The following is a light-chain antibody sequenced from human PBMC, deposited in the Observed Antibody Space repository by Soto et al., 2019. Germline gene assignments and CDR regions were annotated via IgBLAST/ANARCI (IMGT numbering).Light chain of an antibody. V-gene: IGLV2-14*01. CDR1: SSDVGGYNY. CDR3: CSYTSSSTFV. Sequence: QSVLDPPAAVSGSPGPSITIPCTGTSSDVGGYNYVSWYQQHPGKAPKLMIYDVSNRPSGVSNRFSGSESGNTASLTISGLQAEDEADYYCCSYTSSSTFVFGSGTKVTGL. CDR2: DVS. J-gene: IGLJ1*01.